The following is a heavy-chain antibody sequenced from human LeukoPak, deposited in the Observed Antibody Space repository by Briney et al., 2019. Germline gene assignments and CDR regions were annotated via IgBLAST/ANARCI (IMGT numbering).Heavy chain of an antibody. J-gene: IGHJ6*03. V-gene: IGHV1-8*01. CDR2: MNPNSGNT. Sequence: ASVKVSCKASGYTFTSYDINWVRQATGQGFEWMGWMNPNSGNTGYAQKFQGRVTMTRNTSISTAYMELSSLRSGDTAVYYCARAPHYYYMDVWGKGTTVTVSS. CDR3: ARAPHYYYMDV. CDR1: GYTFTSYD.